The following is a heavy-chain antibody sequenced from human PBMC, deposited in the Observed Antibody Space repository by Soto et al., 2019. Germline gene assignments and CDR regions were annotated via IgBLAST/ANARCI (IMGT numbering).Heavy chain of an antibody. V-gene: IGHV3-48*03. Sequence: PVRSLRLSCAASGFTLRNYEMNWVRQAPGKGLEWISKISGSNNNIYYADSVRGRFTISRDNAKNSLYLQMNSLRAEDTAIYYCASERLCGADCYFFDNWGQGTQVTVSS. J-gene: IGHJ4*02. CDR3: ASERLCGADCYFFDN. D-gene: IGHD2-21*02. CDR2: ISGSNNNI. CDR1: GFTLRNYE.